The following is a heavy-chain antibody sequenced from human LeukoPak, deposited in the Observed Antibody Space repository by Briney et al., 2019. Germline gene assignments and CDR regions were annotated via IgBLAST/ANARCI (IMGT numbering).Heavy chain of an antibody. Sequence: PSQTLSLTCTVSGGSISSGDYYWRWIRQPPGRGREWIVYIDYSGSTYYNPSLKSRVTISVDTSKNQFSLKLSSVTAADTAVYYCARDDGRNWFDPWGQGTLVTVSS. CDR2: IDYSGST. CDR3: ARDDGRNWFDP. CDR1: GGSISSGDYY. J-gene: IGHJ5*02. V-gene: IGHV4-30-4*01. D-gene: IGHD5-24*01.